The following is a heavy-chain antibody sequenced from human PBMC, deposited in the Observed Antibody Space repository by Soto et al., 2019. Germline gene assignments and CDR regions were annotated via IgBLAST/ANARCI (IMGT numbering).Heavy chain of an antibody. Sequence: EVQLVQSGAEVRKPGESLQISCKGSGYTFTNYWIGWVRQMPGRGLEWMGIIYPGDSDTRYSPSFQGQVTISADKSISTAYLQWSSLKASDTAMYYCARHVSVISATPVYHYCYMDVWGKGTTVTVPS. CDR1: GYTFTNYW. D-gene: IGHD2-15*01. CDR2: IYPGDSDT. CDR3: ARHVSVISATPVYHYCYMDV. J-gene: IGHJ6*03. V-gene: IGHV5-51*01.